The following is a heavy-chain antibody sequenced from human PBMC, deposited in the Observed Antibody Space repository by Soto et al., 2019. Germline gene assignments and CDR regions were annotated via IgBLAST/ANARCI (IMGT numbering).Heavy chain of an antibody. Sequence: PSETLSLTCTVSGDSISNGDYYWSWIRQPPGRGLEWTGYIDSSGSTYYNPSLKSRLTISVDMSKNQFSLRLTSVTAADTAVYYCASRYLYWGQGLLVTVSS. V-gene: IGHV4-30-4*01. CDR3: ASRYLY. J-gene: IGHJ4*02. CDR1: GDSISNGDYY. D-gene: IGHD3-16*02. CDR2: IDSSGST.